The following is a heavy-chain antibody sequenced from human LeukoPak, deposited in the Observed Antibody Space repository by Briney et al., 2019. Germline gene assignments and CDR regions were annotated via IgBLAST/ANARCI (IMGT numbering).Heavy chain of an antibody. J-gene: IGHJ4*02. CDR1: GFTFHHYS. V-gene: IGHV3-43*01. CDR3: AKDSNTGGYSFGS. Sequence: PGGSLRLSCAASGFTFHHYSMHWVRQPPGKGLEWVSLISWDGGITYYADSVRGRFTISRDNSKNSLSLEMNNLRTEDTALYYCAKDSNTGGYSFGSWGQGTLVTVTS. CDR2: ISWDGGIT. D-gene: IGHD5-12*01.